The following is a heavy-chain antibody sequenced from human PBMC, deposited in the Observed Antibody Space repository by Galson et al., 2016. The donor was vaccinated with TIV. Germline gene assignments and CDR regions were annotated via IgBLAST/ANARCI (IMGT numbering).Heavy chain of an antibody. V-gene: IGHV5-51*01. D-gene: IGHD3-22*01. CDR3: ARLEGYDDSASDY. CDR2: IYPGDSDT. Sequence: QSGAEVKKPGESLKISCKASGYRFTNHWIGWVRQMPGKGLEWMGVIYPGDSDTRYSPSFQGQVTISADKSSSTAHLQWSSLKASDTAMYYCARLEGYDDSASDYRGQGTLVTVSS. J-gene: IGHJ4*02. CDR1: GYRFTNHW.